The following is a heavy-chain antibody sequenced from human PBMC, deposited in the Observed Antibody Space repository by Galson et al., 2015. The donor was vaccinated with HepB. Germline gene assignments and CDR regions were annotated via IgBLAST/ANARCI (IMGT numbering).Heavy chain of an antibody. J-gene: IGHJ4*02. D-gene: IGHD3-22*01. CDR1: GCTFTSYG. Sequence: SCKASGCTFTSYGISWVRQAPGQGLEWMGWISAYNGNTNYAQKLQGRVTMTTDTSTSTAYMELRSLRSDDTAVYYCARAVYYYDSSGYYCFDYWGQGTLVTVSS. V-gene: IGHV1-18*04. CDR3: ARAVYYYDSSGYYCFDY. CDR2: ISAYNGNT.